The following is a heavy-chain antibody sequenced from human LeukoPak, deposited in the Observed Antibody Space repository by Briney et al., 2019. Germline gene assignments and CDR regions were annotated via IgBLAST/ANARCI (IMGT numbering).Heavy chain of an antibody. CDR1: EFTVSVNY. Sequence: GGSLRLSCAASEFTVSVNYMSWVRQAPGKGLEWVSFIYSAGSIYYSDSVKGRFTISIDNSKNTLYLQMNSLRAEDTAVYYCARRAGAYTHPYDYWGQGTLVTVSS. V-gene: IGHV3-53*01. CDR2: IYSAGSI. D-gene: IGHD3-16*01. CDR3: ARRAGAYTHPYDY. J-gene: IGHJ4*02.